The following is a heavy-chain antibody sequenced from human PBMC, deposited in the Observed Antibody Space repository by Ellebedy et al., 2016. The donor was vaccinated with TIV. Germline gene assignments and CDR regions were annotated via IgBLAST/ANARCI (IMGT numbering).Heavy chain of an antibody. Sequence: AASVKVSCKASGGTFSSYAISWVRQAPGQGLEWMGGIIPIFGTANYAQKFQGRVTITADESTSTAYMELSSLRSEDTAVYYCARTMVRGGRRFGSLDYWGQGTLVTVSS. J-gene: IGHJ4*02. V-gene: IGHV1-69*13. CDR3: ARTMVRGGRRFGSLDY. CDR1: GGTFSSYA. D-gene: IGHD3-10*01. CDR2: IIPIFGTA.